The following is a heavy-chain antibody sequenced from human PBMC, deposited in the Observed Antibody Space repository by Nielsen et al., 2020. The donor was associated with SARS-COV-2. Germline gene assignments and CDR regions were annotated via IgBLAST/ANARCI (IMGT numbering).Heavy chain of an antibody. CDR3: ARDGRIGYGVYLDY. Sequence: GESLKISCAASGFTFSSYSMNWVRQAPGKGLEWVSYISSSSSTIYYADSVKGRFTISRDNAKNSLYLQMNSLRDEDTAVYYCARDGRIGYGVYLDYWGQGTPVTVSS. CDR1: GFTFSSYS. CDR2: ISSSSSTI. J-gene: IGHJ4*02. V-gene: IGHV3-48*02. D-gene: IGHD5-12*01.